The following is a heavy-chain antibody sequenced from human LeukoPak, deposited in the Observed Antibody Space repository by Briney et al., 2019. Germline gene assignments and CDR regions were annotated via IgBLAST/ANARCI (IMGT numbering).Heavy chain of an antibody. D-gene: IGHD6-13*01. CDR1: GYTFTGYY. CDR3: ASYSSSWYGDAFDI. V-gene: IGHV1-2*02. CDR2: INPNSGGT. J-gene: IGHJ3*02. Sequence: ASVKVSCKAPGYTFTGYYMHWVRQAPGQELEWMGWINPNSGGTNYAQKFQGRVTMTRDTSISTAYMELSRLRSDDTAVYYCASYSSSWYGDAFDIWGQGTMVTVSS.